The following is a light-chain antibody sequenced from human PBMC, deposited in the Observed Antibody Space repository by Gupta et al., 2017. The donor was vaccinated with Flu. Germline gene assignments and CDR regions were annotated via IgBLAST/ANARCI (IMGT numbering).Light chain of an antibody. V-gene: IGLV3-1*01. J-gene: IGLJ3*02. Sequence: SYDLTQPPSVSVSPGQTASITCSGDKLGDKNTCWYQQKPGQSPVLVIDRNDKRPSGIPERFSGSSSGNTATLVISVTQAMDEADYYCQAGDKTTAWVFGGGTKLTVL. CDR3: QAGDKTTAWV. CDR1: KLGDKN. CDR2: RND.